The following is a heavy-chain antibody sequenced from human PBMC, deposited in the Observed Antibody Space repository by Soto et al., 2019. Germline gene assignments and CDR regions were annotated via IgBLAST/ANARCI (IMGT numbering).Heavy chain of an antibody. D-gene: IGHD3-16*01. CDR1: GFTFDDYA. CDR3: AKDIKKGILIYVGGMDV. CDR2: ISWNSGSI. J-gene: IGHJ6*02. Sequence: EVQLVESGGGLVQPGRSLRLSCAASGFTFDDYAMHWVRQAPGKGLEWVSGISWNSGSIGYADSVKGRFTISRDNAKNYLYLQMNSLRAEDTALYYCAKDIKKGILIYVGGMDVWGQGTTVTVSS. V-gene: IGHV3-9*01.